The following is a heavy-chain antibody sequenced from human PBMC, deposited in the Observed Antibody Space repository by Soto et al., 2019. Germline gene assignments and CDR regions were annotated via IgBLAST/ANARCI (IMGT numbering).Heavy chain of an antibody. Sequence: EVQLVESGGGLVQPGGSLRLACAASGFILSDLYMDWVRQAPGKGLEWIGRSRDKVNSYTTQYAASVKGRFTISRDESKDSLYLQIDNLKTEDTAVYFCTRGGSSSSYYDPMDVWGQGTTVIISS. J-gene: IGHJ6*02. CDR1: GFILSDLY. CDR3: TRGGSSSSYYDPMDV. D-gene: IGHD6-6*01. V-gene: IGHV3-72*01. CDR2: SRDKVNSYTT.